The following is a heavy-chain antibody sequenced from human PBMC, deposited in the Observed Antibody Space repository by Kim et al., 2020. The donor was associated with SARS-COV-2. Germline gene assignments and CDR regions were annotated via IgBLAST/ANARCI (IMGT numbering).Heavy chain of an antibody. D-gene: IGHD3-16*01. CDR3: ARGPNYDYVWGSRDY. CDR2: ISSSGSTI. CDR1: GFTFSSYE. Sequence: GGSLRLSCAASGFTFSSYEMNWVRQAPGKGLEWVSYISSSGSTIYYADSVKGRFTISRDNAKNSLYLQMNSLRAEDTAVYYCARGPNYDYVWGSRDYWGQGTLVTVSS. V-gene: IGHV3-48*03. J-gene: IGHJ4*02.